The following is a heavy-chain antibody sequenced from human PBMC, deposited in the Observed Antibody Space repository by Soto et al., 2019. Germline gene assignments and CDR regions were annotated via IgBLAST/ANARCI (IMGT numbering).Heavy chain of an antibody. Sequence: QVQLVQSGAEVKRPGASVNVSCKASGYTFIGHYMYWVRQVPGQGLEWMGWINPNNGGTNYAQKFQDRVTMTRDRSINTAYMELSGLRYDDTAVYYCVRDLGEVLTGSFLGAFDLWGQGTMVTVSS. V-gene: IGHV1-2*02. D-gene: IGHD3-9*01. J-gene: IGHJ3*01. CDR1: GYTFIGHY. CDR3: VRDLGEVLTGSFLGAFDL. CDR2: INPNNGGT.